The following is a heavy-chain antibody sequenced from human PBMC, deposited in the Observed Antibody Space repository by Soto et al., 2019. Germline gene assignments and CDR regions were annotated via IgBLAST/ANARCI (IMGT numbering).Heavy chain of an antibody. D-gene: IGHD2-15*01. J-gene: IGHJ2*01. CDR3: ARSSRGGNAGYFNL. V-gene: IGHV3-53*02. CDR2: IYSGDTT. CDR1: GFSVGSNY. Sequence: EVQLVETGGGLIQPGGSLRLSCAASGFSVGSNYMSWVRQAPGKGLEWVSVIYSGDTTHDADSVKGRFTISRANSENTLYLLMNSLRAEDTAVYYCARSSRGGNAGYFNLWGRGTLVTVSS.